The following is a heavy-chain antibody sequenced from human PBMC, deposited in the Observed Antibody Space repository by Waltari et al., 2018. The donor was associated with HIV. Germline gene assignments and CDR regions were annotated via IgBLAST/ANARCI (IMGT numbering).Heavy chain of an antibody. CDR1: GYTFSDYF. D-gene: IGHD3-3*01. CDR3: AREIFAPRTLEPMLDV. CDR2: INPKTGDT. J-gene: IGHJ5*02. Sequence: QVPLMQSGPEMRRPGASLKVSCKASGYTFSDYFMHWVRQAPGHGLEGVGRINPKTGDTNDAQRVQDRVTVTRDRSLMTAYRELSGLTPDDTAIYYCAREIFAPRTLEPMLDVWGLGTLVSVSS. V-gene: IGHV1-2*06.